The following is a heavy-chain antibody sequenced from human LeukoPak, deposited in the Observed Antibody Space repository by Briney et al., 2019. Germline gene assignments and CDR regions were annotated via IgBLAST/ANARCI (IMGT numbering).Heavy chain of an antibody. CDR2: ISSSGSTI. V-gene: IGHV3-48*03. CDR3: ARERYSSSWYVGYYYYYMDV. J-gene: IGHJ6*03. Sequence: PGGSLRLSCAASGFTFSSYEMNWVRQAPGKGLEWVSYISSSGSTIYYADSVKGRFTISRDNAKNSLYLQMNSLRAEDTALYHCARERYSSSWYVGYYYYYMDVWGKGTTVTISS. D-gene: IGHD6-13*01. CDR1: GFTFSSYE.